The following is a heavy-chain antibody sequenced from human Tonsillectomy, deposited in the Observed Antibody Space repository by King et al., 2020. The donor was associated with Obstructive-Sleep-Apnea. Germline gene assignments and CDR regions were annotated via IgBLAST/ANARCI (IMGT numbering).Heavy chain of an antibody. CDR3: ARGFDYYDSSGYYSHWYFDL. D-gene: IGHD3-22*01. V-gene: IGHV4-38-2*02. CDR2: IDHSGST. CDR1: GYSISSGYY. J-gene: IGHJ2*01. Sequence: QLQESGPGLVKPSETLSLTCTVSGYSISSGYYWGWIRQPPGKGLEWIGSIDHSGSTYYNPSLKSRVTISVDTSKNQFSLKLSSVTAADTAVYYCARGFDYYDSSGYYSHWYFDLWGRGTLVTVSS.